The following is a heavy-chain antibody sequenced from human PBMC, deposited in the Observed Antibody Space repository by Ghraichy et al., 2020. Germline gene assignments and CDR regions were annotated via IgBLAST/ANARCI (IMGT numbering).Heavy chain of an antibody. Sequence: ESLNISCTVSGGSISSYYWSWIRQPPGKGLEWIGYVYYTGSTNYNPSLKSRVTISVDTSKNQFSLKLSSVTAADTAVYYCARSYMSDWYFDLWGRGTLVTVSS. CDR3: ARSYMSDWYFDL. D-gene: IGHD2-2*02. CDR2: VYYTGST. J-gene: IGHJ2*01. V-gene: IGHV4-59*01. CDR1: GGSISSYY.